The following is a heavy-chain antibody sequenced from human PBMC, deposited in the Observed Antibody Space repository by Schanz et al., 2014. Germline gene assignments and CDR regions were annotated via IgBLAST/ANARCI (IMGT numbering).Heavy chain of an antibody. V-gene: IGHV4-61*02. Sequence: QVQLQESGPGLVKPSQTLSLTCTVSGGSIRSGTYYWSWIRQPAGKALEWVARVFPNGITNYNPSLKTRAPKSLDTSNTQFSRTLTSLTAADTAVYYCARDTTWRLDLWGRGTLVTVSS. CDR3: ARDTTWRLDL. D-gene: IGHD1-1*01. CDR1: GGSIRSGTYY. J-gene: IGHJ2*01. CDR2: VFPNGIT.